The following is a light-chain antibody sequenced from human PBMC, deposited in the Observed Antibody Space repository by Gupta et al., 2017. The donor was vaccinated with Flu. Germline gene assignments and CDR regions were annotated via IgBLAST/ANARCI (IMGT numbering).Light chain of an antibody. CDR2: WAS. J-gene: IGKJ3*01. CDR1: QSVLYSSNNKNY. CDR3: QQYYGAPT. Sequence: IVMTQSPDSLVVSLGERATINCKSSQSVLYSSNNKNYLAWYQQKPGQPPKLLIYWASTRESGVPDRFSGSGSGTDFTLTISSLQAEDVAVYYCQQYYGAPTFGPGTRVEIK. V-gene: IGKV4-1*01.